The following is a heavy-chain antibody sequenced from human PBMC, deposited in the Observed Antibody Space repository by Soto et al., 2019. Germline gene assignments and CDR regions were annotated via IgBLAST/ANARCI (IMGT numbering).Heavy chain of an antibody. D-gene: IGHD1-26*01. V-gene: IGHV3-11*01. CDR2: ISSSGSTI. CDR1: GFTFSDYY. CDR3: AKGKISTTTYTSFDS. J-gene: IGHJ5*01. Sequence: GGSLRLSCAASGFTFSDYYMSWIRQAPGKGLEWVSYISSSGSTIYYADSVKGRFTISRDNAKNSLYLQMNSLRAEDTAVYYCAKGKISTTTYTSFDSWGQGTLVTVSS.